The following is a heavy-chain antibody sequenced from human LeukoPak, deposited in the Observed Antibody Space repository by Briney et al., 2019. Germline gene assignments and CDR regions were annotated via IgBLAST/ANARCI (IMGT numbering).Heavy chain of an antibody. V-gene: IGHV3-21*01. D-gene: IGHD3-22*01. Sequence: GGSLRLSCAASGFTFSSYEMNWVRQAPGKGLEWVSSISSSSSYIYYADPVKGRFTISRDNAKNSLYLQMNSLRAEDTAVYYCARGRVGYYDSSGYYPADFDYWGQGTLVTVSS. CDR2: ISSSSSYI. CDR1: GFTFSSYE. CDR3: ARGRVGYYDSSGYYPADFDY. J-gene: IGHJ4*02.